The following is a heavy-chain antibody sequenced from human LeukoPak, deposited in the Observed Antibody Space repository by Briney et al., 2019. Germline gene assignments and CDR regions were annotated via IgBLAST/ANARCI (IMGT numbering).Heavy chain of an antibody. J-gene: IGHJ4*02. CDR3: GREIEAPGKTLDY. CDR2: ISGNDGST. Sequence: GGSLRLSCAASGFSFSSFGMSWVRQAPGKGLEWVSRISGNDGSTDYADSVKGRFTISRDNSKNTLYLQMNSLRPEDTAVYYCGREIEAPGKTLDYWGQGTLVTVSS. CDR1: GFSFSSFG. V-gene: IGHV3-23*01.